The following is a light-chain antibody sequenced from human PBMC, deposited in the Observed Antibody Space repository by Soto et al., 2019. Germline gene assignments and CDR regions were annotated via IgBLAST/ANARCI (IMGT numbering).Light chain of an antibody. CDR1: QGVSSGY. J-gene: IGKJ5*01. Sequence: ELALTKSPGTLSLSPSERATLSCRASQGVSSGYLAWYQQKPGQAPRLLIYGASSRPTGIPDRFSGSGSGTDFTLTISRLEPEDFAVYYCQRYGSSSTFGQGTRLEI. V-gene: IGKV3-20*01. CDR3: QRYGSSST. CDR2: GAS.